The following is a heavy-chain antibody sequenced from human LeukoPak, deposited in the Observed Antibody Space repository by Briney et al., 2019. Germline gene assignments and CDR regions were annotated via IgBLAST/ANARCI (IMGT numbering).Heavy chain of an antibody. CDR3: ARAYCTTTSCSGYYFDY. D-gene: IGHD2-2*01. CDR2: IYSGGST. CDR1: GFTVSSNY. Sequence: GGSLRLSCAASGFTVSSNYMSWVRQAPGKGLEWVSVIYSGGSTYYADSVKGRFTISRDNSKNTLYLQMNSLRSEDTAVYYCARAYCTTTSCSGYYFDYWGQGTLVTVSS. V-gene: IGHV3-53*05. J-gene: IGHJ4*02.